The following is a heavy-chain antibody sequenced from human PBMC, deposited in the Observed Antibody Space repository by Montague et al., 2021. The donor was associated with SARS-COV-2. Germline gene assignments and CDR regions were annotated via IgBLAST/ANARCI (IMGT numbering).Heavy chain of an antibody. Sequence: SETLSLTCTVSGGSISSSSYYWGWIRQPPGKGLEWIGSIYYSGSTYYNPSLKSRVTISVDTSKNQFSLKLSSVTAAGTAVYYCARQRIYCSSTSCYDNWFDPWGQGTLVTVSS. CDR3: ARQRIYCSSTSCYDNWFDP. CDR1: GGSISSSSYY. CDR2: IYYSGST. D-gene: IGHD2-2*01. V-gene: IGHV4-39*01. J-gene: IGHJ5*02.